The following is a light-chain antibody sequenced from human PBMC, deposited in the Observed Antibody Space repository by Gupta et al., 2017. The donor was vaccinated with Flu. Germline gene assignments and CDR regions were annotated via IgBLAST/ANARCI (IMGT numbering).Light chain of an antibody. Sequence: NCKSSQSVLYNSNNKNYLAWYQQKPGQPPKLLIYWASTRESGVPDRFSGSGSGTDFTLTISSLQAEDVAVYYCQQYYSTPHTFGQGTKLEIK. V-gene: IGKV4-1*01. CDR2: WAS. CDR1: QSVLYNSNNKNY. CDR3: QQYYSTPHT. J-gene: IGKJ2*01.